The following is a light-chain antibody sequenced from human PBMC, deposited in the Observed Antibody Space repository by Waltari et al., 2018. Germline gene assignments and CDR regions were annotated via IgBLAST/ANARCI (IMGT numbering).Light chain of an antibody. Sequence: QSVLTQPPSASATPGQRVTISCSGSSSNIGSNTVTWYQQLPGTAPKLLIYSNNQRPSGVSDRFSGSKSGTSASLAISGLQSEDEADYYCAAWDDSLNGWVFGGGTKLTVL. V-gene: IGLV1-44*01. J-gene: IGLJ3*02. CDR3: AAWDDSLNGWV. CDR1: SSNIGSNT. CDR2: SNN.